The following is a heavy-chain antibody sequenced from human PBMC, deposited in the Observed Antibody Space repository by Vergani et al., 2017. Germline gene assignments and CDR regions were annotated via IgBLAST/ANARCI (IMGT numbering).Heavy chain of an antibody. V-gene: IGHV1-3*01. Sequence: QVQLVQSGAEVKKPGASVKVSCKASGYTFTSYAMHWVRQAPGQRLEWMGWINAGNGNTKYSQKFQGRFTITRDTSASTAYMELSSVRSEDTAVYYCARGDYGDEGIDIWGQGTLVTVSS. CDR3: ARGDYGDEGIDI. J-gene: IGHJ4*02. CDR1: GYTFTSYA. D-gene: IGHD4-17*01. CDR2: INAGNGNT.